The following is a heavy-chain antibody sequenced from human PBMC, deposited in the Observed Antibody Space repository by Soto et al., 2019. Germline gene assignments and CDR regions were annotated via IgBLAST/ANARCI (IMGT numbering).Heavy chain of an antibody. V-gene: IGHV4-4*02. CDR2: VYHSGST. J-gene: IGHJ4*02. Sequence: PSETLSLTCAVSAASISSSNWWSWVRQPPGKRLEWIGEVYHSGSTNYNPSLKSRVTMSVDKSKNQFSLNLISVTAADTAVYYCARASWSGSYRRLDYWGQGTLVTVSS. D-gene: IGHD1-26*01. CDR1: AASISSSNW. CDR3: ARASWSGSYRRLDY.